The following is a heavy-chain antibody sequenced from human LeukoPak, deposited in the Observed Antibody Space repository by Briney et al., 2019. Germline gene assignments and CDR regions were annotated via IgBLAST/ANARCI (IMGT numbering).Heavy chain of an antibody. J-gene: IGHJ3*01. CDR3: IKDMGFDLLKDAFDV. CDR1: GFSLDDYA. Sequence: PGRSLRLSCAGAGFSLDDYAMHWVRQPPGKGLEWVSSISWDSGNMAYADSVKGRFTISRDNAKNSQFLQMNSLRAEDTALYYCIKDMGFDLLKDAFDVWGQGTMVTVSS. D-gene: IGHD1-26*01. V-gene: IGHV3-9*01. CDR2: ISWDSGNM.